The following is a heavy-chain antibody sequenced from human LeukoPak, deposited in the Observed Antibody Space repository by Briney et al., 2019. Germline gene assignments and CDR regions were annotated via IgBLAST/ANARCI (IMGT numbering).Heavy chain of an antibody. CDR2: MSFDGSDK. CDR3: ARDQPGTYTLSST. J-gene: IGHJ5*02. Sequence: PGGSLRLSCSASGFTFSSYSMDWVRQAPGKGLEWVAFMSFDGSDKYYADSVKGRFTISRDNSKNTLYLQMNSLRFEDTAVYYCARDQPGTYTLSSTWGQGTLVTVSS. D-gene: IGHD6-19*01. V-gene: IGHV3-30-3*01. CDR1: GFTFSSYS.